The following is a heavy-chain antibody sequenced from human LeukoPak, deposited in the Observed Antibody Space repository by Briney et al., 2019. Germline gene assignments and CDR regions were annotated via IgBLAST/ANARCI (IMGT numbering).Heavy chain of an antibody. CDR3: AREGLERRTDAHNDY. Sequence: GGSLRLSCAASGFTFSNYWMSWVRQAPGKGLEWVANIKQDGSERYYVDSVKGRFTISRDNAKNSLYLQMNSLRAEDTAVYYCAREGLERRTDAHNDYWGQGTLVTVSS. J-gene: IGHJ4*02. CDR2: IKQDGSER. V-gene: IGHV3-7*01. CDR1: GFTFSNYW. D-gene: IGHD1-1*01.